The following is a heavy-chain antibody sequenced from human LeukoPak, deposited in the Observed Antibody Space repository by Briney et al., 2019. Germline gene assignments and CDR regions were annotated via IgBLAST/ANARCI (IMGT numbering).Heavy chain of an antibody. V-gene: IGHV3-74*01. Sequence: QAGGSLRLSCAAPGFTFSSYWMHWVRQAPGKGLVWVSRINSDGSSTSYADSVKGRFTISRDNAKNTLYLQMNSLRAEDTAVYYCARYDSSGYKAFDIWGQGTMVTVSS. J-gene: IGHJ3*02. CDR2: INSDGSST. D-gene: IGHD3-22*01. CDR1: GFTFSSYW. CDR3: ARYDSSGYKAFDI.